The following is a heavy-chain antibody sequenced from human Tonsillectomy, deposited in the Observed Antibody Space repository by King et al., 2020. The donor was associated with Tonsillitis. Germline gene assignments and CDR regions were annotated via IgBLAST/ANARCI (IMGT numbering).Heavy chain of an antibody. Sequence: VQLVQSGGGVVLPGRSLRLSCAASGLGFPFSAYGMHWVRQAPGKGLEWLAVISYDETDKYYADSVKGRFTVSRDNSKKTLYLEMNSLRVEDTAIYYCTRALGIRFLEWFLPGFDYWGQGTQVTVSS. CDR3: TRALGIRFLEWFLPGFDY. J-gene: IGHJ4*02. CDR2: ISYDETDK. V-gene: IGHV3-30*03. CDR1: GLGFPFSAYG. D-gene: IGHD3-3*01.